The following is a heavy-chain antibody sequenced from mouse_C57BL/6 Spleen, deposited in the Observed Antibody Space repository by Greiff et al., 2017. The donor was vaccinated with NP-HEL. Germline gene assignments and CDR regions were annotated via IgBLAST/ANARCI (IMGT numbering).Heavy chain of an antibody. J-gene: IGHJ2*01. CDR2: INPSTGGT. CDR3: ARKLDYYCFDY. Sequence: VHVKQSGPELVKPGASVKISCKASGYSFTGYYMNWVKQSPEKSLEWIGEINPSTGGTTYNQKFKAKATLTVDKSSSTAYMQLKSLTSEDSAVYYCARKLDYYCFDYWGQGTTLTVSS. CDR1: GYSFTGYY. V-gene: IGHV1-42*01. D-gene: IGHD6-5*01.